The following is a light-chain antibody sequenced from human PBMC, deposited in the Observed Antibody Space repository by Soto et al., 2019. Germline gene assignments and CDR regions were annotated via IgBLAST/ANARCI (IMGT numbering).Light chain of an antibody. CDR1: QSVSSY. V-gene: IGKV3-20*01. CDR3: QQYGSSPIT. J-gene: IGKJ5*01. Sequence: ETALTQSPDTLSLSPGERATLSCRASQSVSSYLAWYQQKPGQAPRLLIYGASSRATGIPDRFSGSGSGTDFTLTISRLEPEDFAVYYCQQYGSSPITFGQGTRLEIK. CDR2: GAS.